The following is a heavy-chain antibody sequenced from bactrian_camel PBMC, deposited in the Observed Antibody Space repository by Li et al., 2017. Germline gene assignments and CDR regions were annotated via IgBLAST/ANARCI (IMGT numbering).Heavy chain of an antibody. Sequence: HVQLVESGGGLVQPGGSLRLSCAASGSTYSSCSMGWYRQAPGKGLEWISDIDSGGSVTAYADSVKGRFTISRDNAKNTLYLQLNSLKTEDMGMYYCAKGLHDLLGQGTQVTVS. D-gene: IGHD2*01. CDR2: IDSGGSVT. V-gene: IGHV3S1*01. J-gene: IGHJ4*01. CDR1: GSTYSSCS.